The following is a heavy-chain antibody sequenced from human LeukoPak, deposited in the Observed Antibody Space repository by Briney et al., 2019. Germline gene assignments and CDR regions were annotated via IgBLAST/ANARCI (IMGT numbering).Heavy chain of an antibody. D-gene: IGHD1-14*01. J-gene: IGHJ6*03. CDR1: GYTFTSYA. CDR3: ARDTEGAYYYYYYMDV. Sequence: ASVKVSCKAAGYTFTSYAISWVRQAPGQGLEWMGWISAYNGNTNYAQKLQGRVTMTTDTSTSTAYMELRSLRSDDTAVYYCARDTEGAYYYYYYMDVWGKGTTVTVSS. CDR2: ISAYNGNT. V-gene: IGHV1-18*01.